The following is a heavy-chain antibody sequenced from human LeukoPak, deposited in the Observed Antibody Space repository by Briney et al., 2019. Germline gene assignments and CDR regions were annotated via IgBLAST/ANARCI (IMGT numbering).Heavy chain of an antibody. CDR2: IYYSGNT. CDR1: GFTFSSYE. V-gene: IGHV4-39*07. CDR3: ARDLRYYGSGRAQSSNAGY. J-gene: IGHJ4*02. D-gene: IGHD3-10*01. Sequence: GSLRLSCAACGFTFSSYEMNWVRQPPGKGLEWIGSIYYSGNTYYNPSLKSRVTISVDRPKNQFSLKLSSVTAADTAVYYCARDLRYYGSGRAQSSNAGYWGQGTLVTVSS.